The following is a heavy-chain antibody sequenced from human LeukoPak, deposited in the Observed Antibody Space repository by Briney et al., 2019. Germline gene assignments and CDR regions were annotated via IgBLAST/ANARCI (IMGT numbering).Heavy chain of an antibody. V-gene: IGHV3-23*01. CDR2: ISSTGGTT. J-gene: IGHJ6*03. D-gene: IGHD2-15*01. CDR3: AKNGDRGAYCTGGTCYPYFYYYMDV. CDR1: GITFSSYG. Sequence: GGSLRLSCAASGITFSSYGMSWVRRAPGKGLEWVSSISSTGGTTYYADSVKGRFTISRDNSKNTLYLQMNSLRAEDTAIYYCAKNGDRGAYCTGGTCYPYFYYYMDVWGKGTTVTI.